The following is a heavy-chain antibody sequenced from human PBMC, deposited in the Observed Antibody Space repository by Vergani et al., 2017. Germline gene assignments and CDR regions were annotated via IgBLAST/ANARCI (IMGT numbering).Heavy chain of an antibody. D-gene: IGHD1-26*01. V-gene: IGHV4-30-2*01. CDR2: IYHSGST. CDR1: GGSISSGGYS. CDR3: ARGGEWELLIFDY. Sequence: QVQLQESGPGLVKPSQTLSLTCAVSGGSISSGGYSWSWIRQPPGKGLEWIGYIYHSGSTYYNPSLKSRVTISVDRSKNQFSLKLSSVTAADTAVYYCARGGEWELLIFDYWGQGTLVTVSS. J-gene: IGHJ4*02.